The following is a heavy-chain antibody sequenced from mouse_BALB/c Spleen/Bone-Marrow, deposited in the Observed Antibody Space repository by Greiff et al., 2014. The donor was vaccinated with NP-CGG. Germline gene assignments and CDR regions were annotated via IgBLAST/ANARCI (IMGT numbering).Heavy chain of an antibody. D-gene: IGHD3-1*01. CDR3: ASNHRCSCFAD. V-gene: IGHV2-2*02. Sequence: VKLQESGPGLVQPSQTLSITCTVSGFSLTTYGVHWVRQSPGKGLEWLGVIWTGGSRDYNAAFISRLNITKDNSKMQVFFEMNSLPTNYTSIYYCASNHRCSCFADWGQGTTLTVSS. CDR1: GFSLTTYG. J-gene: IGHJ2*01. CDR2: IWTGGSR.